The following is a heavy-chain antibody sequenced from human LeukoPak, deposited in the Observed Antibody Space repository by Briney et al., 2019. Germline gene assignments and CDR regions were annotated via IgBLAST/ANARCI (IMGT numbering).Heavy chain of an antibody. J-gene: IGHJ4*02. D-gene: IGHD5-18*01. CDR2: ISTYNGNT. Sequence: WASVEVSCKASGYTFTSYGINWVRQAPGQGLEWMGWISTYNGNTNYAQKLQGRVAMTTDTSTTTAYMELRSLRSDDTAVYYCARGSSYGFSMGYWGQGTLVTVSS. V-gene: IGHV1-18*01. CDR3: ARGSSYGFSMGY. CDR1: GYTFTSYG.